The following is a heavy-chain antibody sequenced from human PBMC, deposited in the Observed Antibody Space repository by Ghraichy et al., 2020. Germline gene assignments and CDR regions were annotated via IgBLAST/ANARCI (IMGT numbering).Heavy chain of an antibody. CDR1: GGSISSSSYY. D-gene: IGHD3-10*01. Sequence: SETLSLTCTVSGGSISSSSYYWGWIRQPPGKGLEWIGSIYYSGSTYYNPSLKSRVTISVDTSKNQFSLKLSSVTAADTAVYYCARHFTLVRGVIRGAGFSYWGQGTLVTVSS. V-gene: IGHV4-39*01. CDR2: IYYSGST. J-gene: IGHJ4*02. CDR3: ARHFTLVRGVIRGAGFSY.